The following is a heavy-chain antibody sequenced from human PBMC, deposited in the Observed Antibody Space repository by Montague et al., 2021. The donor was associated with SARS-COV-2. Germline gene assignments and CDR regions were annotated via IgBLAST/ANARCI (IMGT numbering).Heavy chain of an antibody. CDR3: ARHARGEGYTSWFDS. CDR1: GDSVSRGSSY. CDR2: IYYAGGR. D-gene: IGHD5-24*01. J-gene: IGHJ5*01. Sequence: SETLSLTCTVSGDSVSRGSSYWSWIRQPPGGGLEWIGYIYYAGGRKYNSPLKSRLTISVDTSKNRFSLKLSSVTAADTAVYYCARHARGEGYTSWFDSWGQGTLVTVSS. V-gene: IGHV4-61*01.